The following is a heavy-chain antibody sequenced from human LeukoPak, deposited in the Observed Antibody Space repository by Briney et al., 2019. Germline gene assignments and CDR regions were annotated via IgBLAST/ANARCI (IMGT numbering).Heavy chain of an antibody. Sequence: SETLSLTCTVSGGSISSSSYYWGWIRQPPGKGLEWIGSIYYSGSTYYNPSLKSRVTISVDTSKNQFPLKLSSVTAADTAVYYCARERSGGSYFPNFDYWGQGTLVTVSS. V-gene: IGHV4-39*06. CDR3: ARERSGGSYFPNFDY. CDR1: GGSISSSSYY. CDR2: IYYSGST. J-gene: IGHJ4*02. D-gene: IGHD1-26*01.